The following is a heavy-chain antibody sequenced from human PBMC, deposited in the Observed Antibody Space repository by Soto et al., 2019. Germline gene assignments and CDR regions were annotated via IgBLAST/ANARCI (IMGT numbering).Heavy chain of an antibody. V-gene: IGHV3-48*01. CDR1: GFTFSRYS. CDR3: VRVPLAIEGGHYYYYYMDV. J-gene: IGHJ6*03. CDR2: ISFSSGTI. Sequence: GGSLRLSCAASGFTFSRYSMNWVRQAPGKGLEWVAYISFSSGTIYYADSVKGRFTVSRDNARNSMYLQMNSLRAEDTAVYYCVRVPLAIEGGHYYYYYMDVWGKGTTVTVSS. D-gene: IGHD2-2*01.